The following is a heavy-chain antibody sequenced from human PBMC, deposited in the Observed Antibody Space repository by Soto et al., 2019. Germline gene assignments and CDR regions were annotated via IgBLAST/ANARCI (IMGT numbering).Heavy chain of an antibody. J-gene: IGHJ6*02. D-gene: IGHD2-2*01. CDR1: GGTFSSYA. V-gene: IGHV1-69*13. CDR3: ARDTRDIVLVPAAMGTNYYGMDV. Sequence: SVKVSCKASGGTFSSYAISWVRQTPGQGLEWMGGIIPIFGTANYAQKFQGRVTITADESTSTAYMELSSLRSEDTAVYYCARDTRDIVLVPAAMGTNYYGMDVWGQGTTVTVSS. CDR2: IIPIFGTA.